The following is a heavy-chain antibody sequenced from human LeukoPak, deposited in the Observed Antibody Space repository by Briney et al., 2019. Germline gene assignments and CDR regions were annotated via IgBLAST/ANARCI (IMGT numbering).Heavy chain of an antibody. J-gene: IGHJ4*02. CDR1: GFTFRSFS. Sequence: GGSLRLSCAASGFTFRSFSMTWVRQAPGKGLEWVSSISDGGGTSYADSVKGRFTISRDSSKNTLYLQMNSLRAEDTAVYYCAKDPDYDFWSGYYTSYFDYWGQGTLVTVSS. CDR2: ISDGGGT. V-gene: IGHV3-23*01. CDR3: AKDPDYDFWSGYYTSYFDY. D-gene: IGHD3-3*01.